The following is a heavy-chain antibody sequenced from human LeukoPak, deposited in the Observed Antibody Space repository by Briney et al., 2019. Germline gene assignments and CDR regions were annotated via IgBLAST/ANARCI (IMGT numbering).Heavy chain of an antibody. V-gene: IGHV4-39*01. D-gene: IGHD3-3*01. CDR3: ATLTHYDFWSGFLNQANRTYWYFDL. Sequence: SETLSLTCTVSGGSISSSSYYWGWLRQPPGKGLEWIGSIYYSGSTYYNPSLKSRVTISVDTAKNQFSLKLTSVTAADTAVYICATLTHYDFWSGFLNQANRTYWYFDLWGRGTLVTVSS. CDR2: IYYSGST. J-gene: IGHJ2*01. CDR1: GGSISSSSYY.